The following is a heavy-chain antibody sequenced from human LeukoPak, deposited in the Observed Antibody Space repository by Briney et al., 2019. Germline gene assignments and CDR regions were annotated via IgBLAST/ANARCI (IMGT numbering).Heavy chain of an antibody. V-gene: IGHV4-34*01. CDR1: GGSFSGYY. J-gene: IGHJ5*02. D-gene: IGHD2-2*01. CDR3: ARGQLGYCSSTSCSNWFDP. Sequence: PSETLSLTCAVYGGSFSGYYWSWIRQPPGKGLEWIGGINHSGSTNYNPSLKSRVTISVDTSKNQFSLKLSSVTAADTAVYYCARGQLGYCSSTSCSNWFDPWGQGTLVTVSS. CDR2: INHSGST.